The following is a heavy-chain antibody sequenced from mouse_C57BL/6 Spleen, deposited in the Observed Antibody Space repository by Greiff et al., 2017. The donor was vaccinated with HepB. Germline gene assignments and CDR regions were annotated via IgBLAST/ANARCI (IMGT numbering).Heavy chain of an antibody. J-gene: IGHJ3*01. CDR2: IWSGGST. CDR1: GFSLTSYG. V-gene: IGHV2-2*01. D-gene: IGHD2-4*01. CDR3: ARNPIYYDYSWFAY. Sequence: QVQLKQSGPGLVQPSQSLSITCTVSGFSLTSYGVHWVRQSPGKGLEWLGVIWSGGSTDYNAAFISRLSISKDNSKSKVFFKMNSLQADDTAIYYCARNPIYYDYSWFAYWGQGTLVTVSA.